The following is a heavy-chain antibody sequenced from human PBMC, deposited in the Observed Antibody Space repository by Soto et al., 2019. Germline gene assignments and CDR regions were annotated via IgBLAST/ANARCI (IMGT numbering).Heavy chain of an antibody. D-gene: IGHD3-22*01. CDR1: GFTFFDYA. Sequence: GSLRLSCTASGFTFFDYAIIFFRHSPWKGLEWVGFIRSKAYGGTTEYAASVKGRFTISRDDSKSIAYLQMNSLKTEDTAVYYCTRDFYRRPYDSSGYYSVYWGQGTLVTV. V-gene: IGHV3-49*03. CDR2: IRSKAYGGTT. CDR3: TRDFYRRPYDSSGYYSVY. J-gene: IGHJ4*02.